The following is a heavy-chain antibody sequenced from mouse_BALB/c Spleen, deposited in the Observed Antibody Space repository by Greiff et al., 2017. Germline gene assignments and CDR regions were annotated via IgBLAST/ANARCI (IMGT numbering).Heavy chain of an antibody. CDR1: GFSLTSYG. V-gene: IGHV2-2*02. CDR3: ASPLSMITTGHYAMDY. CDR2: IWSGGST. D-gene: IGHD2-4*01. J-gene: IGHJ4*01. Sequence: QVQLKQSGPGLVQPSQSLSITCTVSGFSLTSYGVHWVRQSPGKGLVWLGVIWSGGSTDYNAAFISRLSISKDNSKSQVFFKMNSLQANDTAIYYCASPLSMITTGHYAMDYWGQGTSVTVSS.